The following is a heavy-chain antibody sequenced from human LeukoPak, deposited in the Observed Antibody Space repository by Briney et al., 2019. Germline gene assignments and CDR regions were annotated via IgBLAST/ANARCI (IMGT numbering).Heavy chain of an antibody. D-gene: IGHD4-17*01. J-gene: IGHJ4*02. CDR3: ARGPRPAVTTIPSPIDY. Sequence: GASVKVSCKASGGTFSSYAISWVRQAPGQGLEWMGRIIPIFGTANYAQKFQGRVTITTDESTSTPYMELSSLRSEDTAVYYCARGPRPAVTTIPSPIDYWGQGTLVTVSS. CDR2: IIPIFGTA. V-gene: IGHV1-69*05. CDR1: GGTFSSYA.